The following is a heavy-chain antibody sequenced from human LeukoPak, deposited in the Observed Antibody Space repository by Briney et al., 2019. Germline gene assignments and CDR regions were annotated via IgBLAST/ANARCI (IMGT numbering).Heavy chain of an antibody. D-gene: IGHD3-10*01. CDR1: GYTFTVTGYY. CDR2: MSPNSDAT. CDR3: ARVVQGVIGSPYYGMDV. J-gene: IGHJ6*02. Sequence: ASVKVSCKASGYTFTVTGYYIHWVRQAPGQGLEWMGWMSPNSDATNYAQKFQGRVTMTRDTSISTAYMDLGRLRSDDTAVYYCARVVQGVIGSPYYGMDVWGQGTTVTVSS. V-gene: IGHV1-2*02.